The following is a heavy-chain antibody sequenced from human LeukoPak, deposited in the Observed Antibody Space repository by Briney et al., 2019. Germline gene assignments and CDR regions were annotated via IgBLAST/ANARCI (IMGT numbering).Heavy chain of an antibody. Sequence: SETLSLTCAVYGGSFSGYYWSWIRQPPGKGLEWIGEINHSGSTNYNPSLKSRVTISVDTSKNQFSLKLSSVTAADTAVYYCARLKMALWYKTYYFDYWGQGTLVTVSS. CDR2: INHSGST. CDR3: ARLKMALWYKTYYFDY. J-gene: IGHJ4*02. CDR1: GGSFSGYY. V-gene: IGHV4-34*01. D-gene: IGHD5-24*01.